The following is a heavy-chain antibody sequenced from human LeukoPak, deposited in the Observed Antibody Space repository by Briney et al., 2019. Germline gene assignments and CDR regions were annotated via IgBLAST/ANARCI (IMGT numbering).Heavy chain of an antibody. V-gene: IGHV4-39*01. D-gene: IGHD2-21*01. CDR3: ARQALWFFDH. J-gene: IGHJ4*02. CDR2: ISYGGST. CDR1: GGSISSNSNY. Sequence: ASETLSLTCAVSGGSISSNSNYWAWIRQPPGRGLEWIGSISYGGSTYYSPSLESRVTISVDTSKNQFSLRLSSVTAADTAVYYCARQALWFFDHWGLGTLVTVSS.